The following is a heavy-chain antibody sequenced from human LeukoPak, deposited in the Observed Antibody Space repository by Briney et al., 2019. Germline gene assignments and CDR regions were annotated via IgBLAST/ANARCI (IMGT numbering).Heavy chain of an antibody. V-gene: IGHV3-7*01. CDR1: GFTFSSHW. CDR3: ARKGGRYNWFDP. J-gene: IGHJ5*02. Sequence: GGSLRLSCAASGFTFSSHWMSWVRQAPGKGLEWVANIKQDGSEKYYVDSVKGRFTISRDNAKNSLYLQMNSLRAEDTAVYYCARKGGRYNWFDPWGQGTLVTVSS. CDR2: IKQDGSEK. D-gene: IGHD1-14*01.